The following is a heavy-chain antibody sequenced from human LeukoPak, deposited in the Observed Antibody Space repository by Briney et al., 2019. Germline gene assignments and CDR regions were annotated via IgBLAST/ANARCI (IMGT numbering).Heavy chain of an antibody. CDR3: ARDWYYYGSGSYYNRGLFDY. Sequence: GGSLRLSCAASGFTFSSYWMHWVRQAPGKGLVWVSRINGDGSSTSYADSVKGRFTISRDNAKNTLYLQMNSLRAEDTAVYYCARDWYYYGSGSYYNRGLFDYWGQGTLVTVSS. J-gene: IGHJ4*02. D-gene: IGHD3-10*01. V-gene: IGHV3-74*01. CDR2: INGDGSST. CDR1: GFTFSSYW.